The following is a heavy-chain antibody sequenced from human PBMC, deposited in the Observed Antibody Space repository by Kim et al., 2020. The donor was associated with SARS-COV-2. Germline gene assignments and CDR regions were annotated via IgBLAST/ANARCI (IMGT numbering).Heavy chain of an antibody. Sequence: GGSLRLSCAASGFTFSSYAMHWVRQAPGKGLEWVAVISYDGSNKYYADSVKGRFTISRDNSKNTLYLQMNSLRAEDTAVYYCARDRNYGSGSYYWFDPWG. V-gene: IGHV3-30*04. CDR2: ISYDGSNK. J-gene: IGHJ5*02. CDR3: ARDRNYGSGSYYWFDP. CDR1: GFTFSSYA. D-gene: IGHD3-10*01.